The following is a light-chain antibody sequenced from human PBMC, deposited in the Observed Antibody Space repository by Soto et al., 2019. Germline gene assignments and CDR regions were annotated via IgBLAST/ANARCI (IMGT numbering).Light chain of an antibody. J-gene: IGKJ4*01. CDR3: QQRSNWHT. CDR2: DAS. V-gene: IGKV3-11*01. CDR1: QSVSSY. Sequence: EIVLTQSPATLSLSPGERATLSCRASQSVSSYLAWYQQKPGQAPRLLIYDASNRAAGSPARFSGSGSGTDFTLTIRSLEPEDFAVYYCQQRSNWHTFGGGTKVEIK.